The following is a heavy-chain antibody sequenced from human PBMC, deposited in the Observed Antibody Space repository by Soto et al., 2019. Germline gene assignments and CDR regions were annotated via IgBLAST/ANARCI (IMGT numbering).Heavy chain of an antibody. CDR1: GFTFSGYG. CDR2: IWYDGGNK. CDR3: VRYAVVGSTKGGNYWFDS. Sequence: QVQLVESGGGVVQPGRSLRLSCAASGFTFSGYGMNWVRQAPGKGLEWVAVIWYDGGNKFYADSVKGRFTISRDQSNNTVHLRMNSLRGEDTAVYYCVRYAVVGSTKGGNYWFDSWGQGTLVTVSS. D-gene: IGHD1-26*01. J-gene: IGHJ5*01. V-gene: IGHV3-33*01.